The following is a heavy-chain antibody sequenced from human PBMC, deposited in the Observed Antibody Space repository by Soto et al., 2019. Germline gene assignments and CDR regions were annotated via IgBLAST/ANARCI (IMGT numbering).Heavy chain of an antibody. CDR1: GGSISSGGYY. CDR3: ATMGTPATGLYYFDY. CDR2: IYYSGST. J-gene: IGHJ4*02. D-gene: IGHD2-15*01. V-gene: IGHV4-30-4*08. Sequence: SETLSLTCTVSGGSISSGGYYWSWIRQRPGKGLEWIGYIYYSGSTYYNPSLKSRVTISVDTSKNQFSLNLSSVTAADTAVYYCATMGTPATGLYYFDYWGQGTLVTVSS.